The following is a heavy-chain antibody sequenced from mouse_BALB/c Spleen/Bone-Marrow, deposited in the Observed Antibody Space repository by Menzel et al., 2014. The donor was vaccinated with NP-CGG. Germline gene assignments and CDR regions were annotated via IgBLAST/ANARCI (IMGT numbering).Heavy chain of an antibody. Sequence: QVHLQQPGGEVVKPGTSVKLSCKTSGFTFSNSYISWLKLKPGQSLEWIAWIIGGTGGTTYNQKSTGKAQLTVDTSSNTAYIQLSSLTTEDSAIYYCARPLYGSSFAWFAYWGQGTLVTVSA. D-gene: IGHD1-1*01. J-gene: IGHJ3*01. V-gene: IGHV1-54*02. CDR1: GFTFSNSY. CDR2: IIGGTGGT. CDR3: ARPLYGSSFAWFAY.